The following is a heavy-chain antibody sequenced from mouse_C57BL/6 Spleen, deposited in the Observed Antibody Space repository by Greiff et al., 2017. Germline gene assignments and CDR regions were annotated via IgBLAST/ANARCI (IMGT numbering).Heavy chain of an antibody. V-gene: IGHV1-18*01. J-gene: IGHJ4*01. CDR1: GYTFTDYN. D-gene: IGHD1-1*01. CDR3: ARWSYGGAMDY. Sequence: EVELQESGPELVKPGASVRIPCKASGYTFTDYNMDWVKQSHGKSLEWIGDINPNNGGTIYNQKFKGKATLTVDKSSSTAYMELRSLTSEDTAVYYCARWSYGGAMDYWGQGTSVTVSS. CDR2: INPNNGGT.